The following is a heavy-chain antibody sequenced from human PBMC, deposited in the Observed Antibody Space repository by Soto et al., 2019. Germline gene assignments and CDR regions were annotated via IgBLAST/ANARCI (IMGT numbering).Heavy chain of an antibody. V-gene: IGHV4-31*03. J-gene: IGHJ6*02. D-gene: IGHD6-13*01. CDR3: AAAGISYYYGMDV. CDR2: IYYSGST. CDR1: GGSIRSGGYY. Sequence: SETLSLTCTVSGGSIRSGGYYWSWIRQHPGKGLEWIGYIYYSGSTYYNPSLKSRVTISVDTSKNQFSLKLSSVTAADSAVYYCAAAGISYYYGMDVWGQGTTVTVSS.